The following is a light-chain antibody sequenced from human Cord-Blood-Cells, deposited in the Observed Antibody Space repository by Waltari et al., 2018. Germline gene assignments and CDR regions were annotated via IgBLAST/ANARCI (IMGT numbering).Light chain of an antibody. CDR2: AAS. CDR1: QGISNY. J-gene: IGKJ1*01. V-gene: IGKV1-NL1*01. Sequence: DIQMTQSPSSLSASVGDRVTITCRASQGISNYLAWYQQKPGKAPKLLLYAASRLESGVPSRFSGSGSGTDYTLTISSLQPEDFATYYCQQYYSTRTFGQGTKVEIK. CDR3: QQYYSTRT.